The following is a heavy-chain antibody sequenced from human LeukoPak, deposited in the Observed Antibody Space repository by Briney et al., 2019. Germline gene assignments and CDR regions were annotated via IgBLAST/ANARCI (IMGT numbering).Heavy chain of an antibody. Sequence: GGSLRLSCAASGFLVNANHMNWVRQAPGKGLEWVSIIYSSDYMYYADSVKGRFTISRDNSKNTLYLQMNSLRVEDSAVYYCATERPDSRVLDYWGQGLVVTVSS. D-gene: IGHD3-10*01. CDR3: ATERPDSRVLDY. V-gene: IGHV3-66*01. CDR2: IYSSDYM. CDR1: GFLVNANH. J-gene: IGHJ4*02.